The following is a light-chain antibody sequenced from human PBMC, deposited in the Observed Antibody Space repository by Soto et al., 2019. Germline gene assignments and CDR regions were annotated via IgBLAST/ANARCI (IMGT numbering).Light chain of an antibody. CDR2: EVS. Sequence: QSALAQPRSVSGSPGQSVAISCTGTSSDVGGYNSVSWYQHHPGKAPTLMIYEVSKRPSGVPDRFSGSKSGNTASLTISGLQAEDAADYYCCSYAGGNYVFGTGTKVTVL. CDR1: SSDVGGYNS. J-gene: IGLJ1*01. V-gene: IGLV2-11*01. CDR3: CSYAGGNYV.